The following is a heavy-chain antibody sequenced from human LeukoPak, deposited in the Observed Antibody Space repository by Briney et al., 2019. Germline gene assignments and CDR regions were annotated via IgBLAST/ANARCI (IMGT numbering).Heavy chain of an antibody. V-gene: IGHV3-30*04. Sequence: GGPLRLSCAASGFTYTKHAMHWVRQAPGKGLEWVAVISYDGSNKKYADSVKGRFTISRDNSKNTLYLQMNSLRAEDTAVYYCARTLIEYSVSSCYFDYWGQGTLVTVSS. D-gene: IGHD6-6*01. CDR1: GFTYTKHA. J-gene: IGHJ4*02. CDR3: ARTLIEYSVSSCYFDY. CDR2: ISYDGSNK.